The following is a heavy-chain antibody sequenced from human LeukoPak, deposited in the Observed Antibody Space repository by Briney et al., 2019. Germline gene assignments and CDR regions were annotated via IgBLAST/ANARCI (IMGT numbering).Heavy chain of an antibody. CDR2: INPNSGGT. D-gene: IGHD6-13*01. J-gene: IGHJ1*01. Sequence: ASVKVSCKASGYTFTGYYMHWVRQAPGQGLEWMGWINPNSGGTNYAQKFQGRVTMTRDTSISTAYMELSRLRSDDTAVYYCARASRGSSSWYRTGYFQHWGQGTLVTVSS. CDR1: GYTFTGYY. CDR3: ARASRGSSSWYRTGYFQH. V-gene: IGHV1-2*02.